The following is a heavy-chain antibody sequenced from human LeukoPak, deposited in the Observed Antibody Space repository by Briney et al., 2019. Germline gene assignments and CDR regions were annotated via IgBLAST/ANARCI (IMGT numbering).Heavy chain of an antibody. D-gene: IGHD5-18*01. V-gene: IGHV3-9*01. CDR1: GFTFDDYA. J-gene: IGHJ6*03. CDR2: FIWNSFTT. Sequence: GGSLRLSCAASGFTFDDYAMHWVRQAPGKGLEWVPGFIWNSFTTGYADSVKGRFTISRDNAKNSLYLQMNSLRVEDTALYYCAKDIGRVDTASTYMDVWGKGTTVTISS. CDR3: AKDIGRVDTASTYMDV.